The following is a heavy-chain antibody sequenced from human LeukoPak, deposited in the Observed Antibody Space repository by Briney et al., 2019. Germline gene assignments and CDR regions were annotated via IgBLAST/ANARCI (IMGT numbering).Heavy chain of an antibody. CDR3: ARDGTVSGWYYFDY. CDR1: GHTFSRSY. Sequence: ASVKVSCKASGHTFSRSYMHWVRQAPGQGLEWMGWINPNSGGTNYAQKFQGRVTMTRDTSISTAYMELSRLRSDDTAVYYCARDGTVSGWYYFDYWGQGTLVTVSS. CDR2: INPNSGGT. D-gene: IGHD6-19*01. V-gene: IGHV1-2*02. J-gene: IGHJ4*02.